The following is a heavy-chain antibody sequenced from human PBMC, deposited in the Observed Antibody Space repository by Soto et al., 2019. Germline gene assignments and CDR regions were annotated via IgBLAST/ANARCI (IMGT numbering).Heavy chain of an antibody. CDR1: GFTFSNAW. D-gene: IGHD3-22*01. Sequence: GGSLRLSCAASGFTFSNAWMNWVRQAPGKGLEWVGCIKSKTDGGTTDYAAPVKGRFTISRDDSKNTLYLQMNSLKTEDTAVYYCTTDPVTMIVVVPSSGWGQGTLVTVSS. CDR3: TTDPVTMIVVVPSSG. J-gene: IGHJ4*02. CDR2: IKSKTDGGTT. V-gene: IGHV3-15*07.